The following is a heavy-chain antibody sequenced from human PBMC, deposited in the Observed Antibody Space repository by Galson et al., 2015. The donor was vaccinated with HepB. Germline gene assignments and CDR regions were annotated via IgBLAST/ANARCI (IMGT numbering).Heavy chain of an antibody. V-gene: IGHV3-74*01. CDR3: ARVRGYSYPDY. CDR2: INSDGRST. D-gene: IGHD5-18*01. Sequence: SLRLSCAASGFTFSSYWMHWVRQAPGKGLVWVSRINSDGRSTIYADSVKGRFTISRDNAKNTLYLQMNSLRAEDTAVYYCARVRGYSYPDYWGQGTLGTVAS. J-gene: IGHJ4*02. CDR1: GFTFSSYW.